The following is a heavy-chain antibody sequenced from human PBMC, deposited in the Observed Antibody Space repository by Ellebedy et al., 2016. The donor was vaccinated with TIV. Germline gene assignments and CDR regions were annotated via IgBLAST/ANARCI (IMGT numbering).Heavy chain of an antibody. D-gene: IGHD5-24*01. CDR3: ARDMGRWLQFLGF. Sequence: GESLKISCAASGFTFGSFAMHWVRQAPGKGLEWLSVISGYGSSTYLADSVKGRFTLTRDNSKKTLYLQMKSLRAEDTAVYFCARDMGRWLQFLGFWGQGTLVTVSS. J-gene: IGHJ4*02. V-gene: IGHV3-23*01. CDR2: ISGYGSST. CDR1: GFTFGSFA.